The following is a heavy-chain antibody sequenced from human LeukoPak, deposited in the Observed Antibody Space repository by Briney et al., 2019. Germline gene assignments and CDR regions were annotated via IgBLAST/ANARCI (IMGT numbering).Heavy chain of an antibody. CDR3: TTITRFPPFYYYMDV. V-gene: IGHV3-15*01. D-gene: IGHD1-14*01. CDR2: IKSKSDGGTT. Sequence: PGGSLRLSCAASGFTSTNAWMTWVRQAPGKGLEWVGRIKSKSDGGTTDYAAPVKGRFTISRDDSKNTLYLQMNSLKTVDTAVYYCTTITRFPPFYYYMDVWGKGTTVTVSS. J-gene: IGHJ6*03. CDR1: GFTSTNAW.